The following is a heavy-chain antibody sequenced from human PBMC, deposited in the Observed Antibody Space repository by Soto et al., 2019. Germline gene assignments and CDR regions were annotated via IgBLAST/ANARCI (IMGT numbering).Heavy chain of an antibody. D-gene: IGHD3-22*01. CDR3: AGSNGYYSGIDY. V-gene: IGHV4-34*02. CDR1: GGSFSGYY. CDR2: VNHSGGI. J-gene: IGHJ4*02. Sequence: QVQLKQWGAGLLKPSETLSLTCGVYGGSFSGYYWSWIRQPPGKGLEWFGEVNHSGGIDYNPSLTSRVTISVDTSKNQSYLKLSSVTAADTAVYYWAGSNGYYSGIDYCGQGTLVTVSS.